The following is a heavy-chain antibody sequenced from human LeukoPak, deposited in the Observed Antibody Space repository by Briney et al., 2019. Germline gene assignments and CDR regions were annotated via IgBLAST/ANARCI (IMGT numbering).Heavy chain of an antibody. J-gene: IGHJ6*02. Sequence: GESLKISCKGSGYSFTSYWIGWVRQMPGKGLEWMGIIYPGDSDTRYSPSFQGQVTISADKSISTAYLQWSSLKASDTAMYYCARLGDSSSRHYYYYGMDVWGQGTTVTVSS. D-gene: IGHD6-6*01. CDR2: IYPGDSDT. CDR3: ARLGDSSSRHYYYYGMDV. V-gene: IGHV5-51*01. CDR1: GYSFTSYW.